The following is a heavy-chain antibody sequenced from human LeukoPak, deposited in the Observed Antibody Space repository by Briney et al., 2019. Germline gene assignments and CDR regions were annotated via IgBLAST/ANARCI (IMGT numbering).Heavy chain of an antibody. CDR3: ARDFGRWFIDY. J-gene: IGHJ4*02. Sequence: GGSLRLSCAASGFAFSSYEMNWVRQAPGKGLEWVSYIRSTSNTIYYADSVKGRFTISRDNAKNSLYPQMNSLRAEDTAVYYCARDFGRWFIDYWGQGTLVTVSS. CDR1: GFAFSSYE. V-gene: IGHV3-48*03. CDR2: IRSTSNTI. D-gene: IGHD4-23*01.